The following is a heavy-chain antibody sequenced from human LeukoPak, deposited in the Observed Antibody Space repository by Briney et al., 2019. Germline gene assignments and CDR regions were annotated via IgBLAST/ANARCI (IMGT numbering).Heavy chain of an antibody. V-gene: IGHV1-2*02. CDR2: INPNSGGT. Sequence: ASVKVSCKASGYTFADYGLSWVRQAPGQGLEWMGWINPNSGGTNYAQKFQGRVTMTRDTSISTAYMELSRLRSDDTAVYYCARDKNDYWGQGTLVTVSS. CDR3: ARDKNDY. CDR1: GYTFADYG. J-gene: IGHJ4*02.